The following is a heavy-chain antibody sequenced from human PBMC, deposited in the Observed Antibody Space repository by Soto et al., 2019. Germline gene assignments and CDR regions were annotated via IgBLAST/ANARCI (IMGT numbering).Heavy chain of an antibody. V-gene: IGHV1-2*02. CDR2: INAHSGCT. CDR3: AKDLTRQLAYWLDP. D-gene: IGHD6-6*01. CDR1: GFYFTGYY. J-gene: IGHJ5*02. Sequence: ASVKVSCKASGFYFTGYYIHWLRQAPGQGLEWMGWINAHSGCTEYAQKFQGRVTLTRDTSIATAYLTLTSLTSDDTALYYCAKDLTRQLAYWLDPWGQGAQVTVSS.